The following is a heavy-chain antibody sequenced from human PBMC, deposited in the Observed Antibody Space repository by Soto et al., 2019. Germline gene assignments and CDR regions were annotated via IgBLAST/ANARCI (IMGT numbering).Heavy chain of an antibody. D-gene: IGHD2-21*02. CDR1: GFTFSSYS. Sequence: SGGSLRLSCAASGFTFSSYSMNWVRQAPGKGLEWVSSISSSSSYIYYADSVKGRFTISRDNAKNSLYLQMNSLRAEDTAVYYCARVDCGGDCYHYYYGMDVWGQGTTVTVSS. CDR2: ISSSSSYI. V-gene: IGHV3-21*01. CDR3: ARVDCGGDCYHYYYGMDV. J-gene: IGHJ6*02.